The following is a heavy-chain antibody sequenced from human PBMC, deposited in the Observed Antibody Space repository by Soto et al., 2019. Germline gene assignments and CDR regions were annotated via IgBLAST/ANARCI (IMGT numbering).Heavy chain of an antibody. CDR1: GYPVTAYY. V-gene: IGHV1-2*02. Sequence: QLHLVQSGAVVKKPGASVTVSCSASGYPVTAYYMHWVRQAPGRGPEWMGGINPATGAAKYTQTFQGRVTMPRDTSTSTVFMELSGLTSEDTAVFYCARGGGVGVAGSAAFDMWGQGTLVTVSS. D-gene: IGHD3-3*01. CDR3: ARGGGVGVAGSAAFDM. CDR2: INPATGAA. J-gene: IGHJ3*02.